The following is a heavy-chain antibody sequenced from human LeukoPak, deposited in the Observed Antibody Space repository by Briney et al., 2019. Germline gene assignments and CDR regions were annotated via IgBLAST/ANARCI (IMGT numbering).Heavy chain of an antibody. J-gene: IGHJ4*02. V-gene: IGHV5-51*01. CDR3: ARHTRDYYDGWGSYYNDY. D-gene: IGHD3-10*01. CDR2: IYPGDSDT. Sequence: GESLIISCKGSGYNFTSYWIGWVRQMPGKGLEWMGFIYPGDSDTRYRPPFQGQVTISANKPISTAYLQWSSLKASDTAMYYCARHTRDYYDGWGSYYNDYWGQGTLVTVSS. CDR1: GYNFTSYW.